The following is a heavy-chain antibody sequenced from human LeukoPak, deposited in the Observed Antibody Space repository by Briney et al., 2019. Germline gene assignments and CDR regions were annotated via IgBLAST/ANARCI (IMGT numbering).Heavy chain of an antibody. CDR2: INPKSGGT. V-gene: IGHV1-2*02. D-gene: IGHD3-10*01. Sequence: ASVTVSCTASGYTFTVYHMHWVRQAPGQGLEWMGWINPKSGGTKYAQKFQGRVTMTRDTSISTAYMELSRLRSDDTAVYYCARPPSMVRGVIFWFDPWGQGPLVTVSS. J-gene: IGHJ5*02. CDR3: ARPPSMVRGVIFWFDP. CDR1: GYTFTVYH.